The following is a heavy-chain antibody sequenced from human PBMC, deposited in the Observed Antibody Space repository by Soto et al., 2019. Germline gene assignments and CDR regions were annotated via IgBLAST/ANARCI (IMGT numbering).Heavy chain of an antibody. V-gene: IGHV3-30*18. CDR1: EFTFSSYG. J-gene: IGHJ3*02. CDR3: AKDRAFWSCTHDSFDI. D-gene: IGHD2-2*01. CDR2: ISYDGSNK. Sequence: GGSLRLSCAASEFTFSSYGMHWVRQAPGKGLEWLSGISYDGSNKYYTDYVKGRFTISRDNSKNTLYLQMNSLRTEDTAVYHCAKDRAFWSCTHDSFDIWGQGTMVTVSS.